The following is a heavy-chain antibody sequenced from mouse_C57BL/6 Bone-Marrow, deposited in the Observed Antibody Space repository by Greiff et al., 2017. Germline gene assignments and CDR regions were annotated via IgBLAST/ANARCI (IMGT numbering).Heavy chain of an antibody. D-gene: IGHD1-1*01. V-gene: IGHV1-69*01. CDR2: IDPSDSYT. Sequence: QVQLQQPGAELVMPGASVKLSCKASGYTFTSYWMHWVKQRPGQGLEWIGEIDPSDSYTNYNQKFKGKSTLTVDKSSSTAYMQLSSLTSDDSAVYYWARLGTTVVGNAMDGWGQGTSVTVSS. CDR3: ARLGTTVVGNAMDG. CDR1: GYTFTSYW. J-gene: IGHJ4*01.